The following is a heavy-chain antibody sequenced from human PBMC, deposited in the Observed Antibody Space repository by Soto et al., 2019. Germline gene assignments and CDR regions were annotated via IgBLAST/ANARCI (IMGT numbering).Heavy chain of an antibody. D-gene: IGHD1-26*01. Sequence: GGSLRLSCAASGFTFDDYAMHWVRQAPGKGLEWVSGISWNSGSIGYADSVKGRFTISRDNAKNSLYLQMNSLRAEDTALYYCGIVGAHWCDYWGQGTLVTVSS. V-gene: IGHV3-9*01. CDR2: ISWNSGSI. CDR1: GFTFDDYA. J-gene: IGHJ4*02. CDR3: GIVGAHWCDY.